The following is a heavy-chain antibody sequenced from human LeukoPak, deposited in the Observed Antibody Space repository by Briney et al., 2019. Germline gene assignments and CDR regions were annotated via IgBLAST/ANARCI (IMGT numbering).Heavy chain of an antibody. Sequence: GGSLRLSCAASGFTFGTYAMNCVRQAPGKGLEWVSSISRSGRDIYYADSVRGRFTISRDNARDSLYLQMNSLRVEDTAVYYCVRGDESLQRNDALDIWGQGTMVTVSS. CDR3: VRGDESLQRNDALDI. D-gene: IGHD4-11*01. CDR1: GFTFGTYA. CDR2: ISRSGRDI. V-gene: IGHV3-21*01. J-gene: IGHJ3*02.